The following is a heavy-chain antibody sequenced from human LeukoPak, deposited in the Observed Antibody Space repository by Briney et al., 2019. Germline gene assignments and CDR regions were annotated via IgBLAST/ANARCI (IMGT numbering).Heavy chain of an antibody. J-gene: IGHJ4*02. D-gene: IGHD3-9*01. CDR1: GFTFSSYG. CDR2: ISYDGSNK. Sequence: PGRSLRLTCAASGFTFSSYGMHWVRQAPGKGLEWVAVISYDGSNKYYADSVKGRFTISRDNSKNALYLQMNSLRAEDTAVYYCAKGSVYDILTGYYTLFDYWGQGTLVTVSS. CDR3: AKGSVYDILTGYYTLFDY. V-gene: IGHV3-30*18.